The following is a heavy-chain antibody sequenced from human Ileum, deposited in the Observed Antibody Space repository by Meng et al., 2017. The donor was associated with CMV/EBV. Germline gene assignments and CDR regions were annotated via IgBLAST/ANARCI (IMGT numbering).Heavy chain of an antibody. J-gene: IGHJ4*02. Sequence: SETLSLTCTVSGGSISSSSYYWGWIRQPPGKGLDWIGSIYYSGTAYYNPSLTSRVTISVDTSKNQFSLKLTSVAAADTAVYYCARVTQYNHDSSGSMEIWGRGALVTVSS. CDR3: ARVTQYNHDSSGSMEI. D-gene: IGHD3-22*01. CDR1: GGSISSSSYY. V-gene: IGHV4-39*07. CDR2: IYYSGTA.